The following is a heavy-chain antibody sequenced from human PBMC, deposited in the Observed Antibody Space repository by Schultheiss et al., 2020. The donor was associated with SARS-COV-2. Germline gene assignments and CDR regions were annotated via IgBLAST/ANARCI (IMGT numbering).Heavy chain of an antibody. J-gene: IGHJ4*02. CDR2: INPNSGGT. CDR1: GYTFTGYY. CDR3: AGGGIQRHEFDY. Sequence: ASVKVSCKASGYTFTGYYMHWVRQAPGQGLEWMGWINPNSGGTNYAQKFQGWVTMTTDTSTSTAYMELRSLRSDDTAVYYCAGGGIQRHEFDYWGQGTLVTVSS. V-gene: IGHV1-2*04.